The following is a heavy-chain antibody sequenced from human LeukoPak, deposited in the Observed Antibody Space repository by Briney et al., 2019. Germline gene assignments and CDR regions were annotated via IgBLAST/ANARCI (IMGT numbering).Heavy chain of an antibody. Sequence: GGSLRLSCTVSGFTLSSYGMSWIRQAPGRGLEWVSSIDYSGGSSYYADSVKGRFTISRDDSKNTLYLQMNRLRAGDTAVYYCARAVAGGNFDYWGQGTLVTVSS. CDR2: IDYSGGSS. CDR1: GFTLSSYG. D-gene: IGHD3-16*01. V-gene: IGHV3-23*01. CDR3: ARAVAGGNFDY. J-gene: IGHJ4*02.